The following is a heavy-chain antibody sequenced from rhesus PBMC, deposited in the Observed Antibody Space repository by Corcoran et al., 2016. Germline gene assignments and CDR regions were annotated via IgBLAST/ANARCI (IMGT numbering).Heavy chain of an antibody. CDR1: GYSISGYY. CDR3: AKRTAAAYFEY. CDR2: ITYSGST. V-gene: IGHV4-122*02. J-gene: IGHJ4*01. Sequence: QVQLQESGPGLVKPSETLSLTCAVSGYSISGYYWSWIRQAPGKGLEWIGYITYSGSTSYNPSLKSRVTISRDTSKTQFSLKLRSVTAAATAVYYCAKRTAAAYFEYWGQGVLVTVSS. D-gene: IGHD6-43*01.